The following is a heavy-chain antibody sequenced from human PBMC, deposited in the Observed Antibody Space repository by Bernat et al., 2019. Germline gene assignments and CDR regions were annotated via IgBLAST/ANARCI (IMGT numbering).Heavy chain of an antibody. CDR1: GFTFSGSA. Sequence: EVQLVESGGGLVQPGGSLKLSCAASGFTFSGSAMHWVRQASGKGLEWVGRIRSKANSYATAYAASVKGRFTISRDDSKNTAYLQMNSLKTEDTAVYYCTTRPLGSSADYWGQGTLVTVSS. CDR2: IRSKANSYAT. J-gene: IGHJ4*02. D-gene: IGHD6-6*01. V-gene: IGHV3-73*01. CDR3: TTRPLGSSADY.